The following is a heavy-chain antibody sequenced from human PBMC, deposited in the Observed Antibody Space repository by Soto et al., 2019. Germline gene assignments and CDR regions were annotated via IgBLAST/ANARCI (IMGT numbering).Heavy chain of an antibody. CDR3: AKSDTIFGVVIIPTFDY. CDR2: ISGSGGST. V-gene: IGHV3-23*01. D-gene: IGHD3-3*01. CDR1: GFTFSSYA. Sequence: GGSLRLSCAASGFTFSSYAMSWVRQAPGKGLEWVSAISGSGGSTYYADSVKGRFTISRDNSKNTLYLQMNSLRAEDTAVYDCAKSDTIFGVVIIPTFDYWGQGTLVTVSS. J-gene: IGHJ4*02.